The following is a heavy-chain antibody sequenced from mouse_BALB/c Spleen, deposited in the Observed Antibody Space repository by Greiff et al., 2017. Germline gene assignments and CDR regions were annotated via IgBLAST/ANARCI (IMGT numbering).Heavy chain of an antibody. CDR3: NAGSTMITSIAH. V-gene: IGHV14-4*02. Sequence: VQLQQSGAELVRSGASVKLSCTASGFNIKDYYMHWVKQRPEQGLEWIGWIDPENGDTEYAPKFQGKATMTADTSSNTAYLQLSSLTSEDTAVYYCNAGSTMITSIAHWGQGTLVTVSA. D-gene: IGHD2-4*01. CDR1: GFNIKDYY. CDR2: IDPENGDT. J-gene: IGHJ3*01.